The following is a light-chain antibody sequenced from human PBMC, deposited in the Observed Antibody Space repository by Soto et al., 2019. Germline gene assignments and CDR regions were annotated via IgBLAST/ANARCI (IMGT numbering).Light chain of an antibody. J-gene: IGLJ1*01. CDR1: SSNIGINT. CDR2: NNN. CDR3: AAWDDSLNGYV. Sequence: QPVLTQPPSASETPGQRVTISCSGSSSNIGINTVDWFQQLPGTAPKLLIYNNNQRPSGVPDRFSGSKSGTSASLAISGLQSEDESDYYCAAWDDSLNGYVFGTGTQLTVL. V-gene: IGLV1-44*01.